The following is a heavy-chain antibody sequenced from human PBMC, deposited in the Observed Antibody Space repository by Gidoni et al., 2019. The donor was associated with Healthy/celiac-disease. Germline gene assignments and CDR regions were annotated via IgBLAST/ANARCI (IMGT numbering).Heavy chain of an antibody. V-gene: IGHV3-15*01. CDR3: TTSRLQLNWYFDL. CDR1: GFTFRNAW. CDR2: IKSKTDGGTT. J-gene: IGHJ2*01. Sequence: EVQLVESGGGLVKPGGSLRLSCAASGFTFRNAWMSWVRQAPGKGLEWVGRIKSKTDGGTTDYAATVKGRFTISRDDSKNTLYLQMTSLKTEDTAVYYCTTSRLQLNWYFDLWGRGTLVTVSS. D-gene: IGHD4-4*01.